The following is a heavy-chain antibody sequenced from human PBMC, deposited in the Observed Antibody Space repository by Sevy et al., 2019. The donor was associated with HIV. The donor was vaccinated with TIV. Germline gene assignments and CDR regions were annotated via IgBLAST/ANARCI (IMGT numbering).Heavy chain of an antibody. Sequence: SETLSLTCTVSGGSISSNYYYWGCIRQPPGKGLEWIGSIYYSGITHYNPSLKSRVTISVDTSKNQFSLKVSSVTAADTAVYFCGRLYTRITIANWFYPWGQGTLVTVSS. V-gene: IGHV4-39*01. D-gene: IGHD3-3*01. CDR2: IYYSGIT. CDR3: GRLYTRITIANWFYP. CDR1: GGSISSNYYY. J-gene: IGHJ5*02.